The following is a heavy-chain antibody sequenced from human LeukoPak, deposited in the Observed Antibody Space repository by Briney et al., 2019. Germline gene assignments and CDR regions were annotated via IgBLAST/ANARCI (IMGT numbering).Heavy chain of an antibody. J-gene: IGHJ4*02. D-gene: IGHD5-24*01. CDR1: GYTFTGYY. CDR2: INPNSGGT. V-gene: IGHV1-2*04. Sequence: GESLKISCKGSGYTFTGYYMHWVRQAPGQGLEWMGWINPNSGGTNYAQKFQGWVTMTRDTSISTAYMELSRLRSDDTAVYYCARAGTVEMTPLDYWGQGTLVTVSS. CDR3: ARAGTVEMTPLDY.